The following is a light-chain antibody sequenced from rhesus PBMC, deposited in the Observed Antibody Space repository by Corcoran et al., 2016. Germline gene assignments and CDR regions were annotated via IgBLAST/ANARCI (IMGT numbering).Light chain of an antibody. J-gene: IGKJ2*01. Sequence: DIQMTQSPSSLSASVGDRVTITCRASQGISNWLAWYQQKPGKAPKLLIYRASNLETGVPSRFSGSGSETDFTLTISSRLPADIATYYCQQHYTSPYSFGQGTKVEIK. CDR1: QGISNW. V-gene: IGKV1-69*01. CDR3: QQHYTSPYS. CDR2: RAS.